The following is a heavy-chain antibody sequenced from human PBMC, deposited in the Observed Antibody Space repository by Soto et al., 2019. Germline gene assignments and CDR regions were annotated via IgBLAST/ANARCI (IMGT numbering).Heavy chain of an antibody. Sequence: SSETLSLTCTVSGGSISSGGYYWSWIRQHPGKGLEWIGYIYYSGSTYYNPSLKSRVTISVDTSKNQFSLKLSSVTAADTAVYYCARGDSGYYDSSGYYSYWGQGTLVTVSS. J-gene: IGHJ4*02. D-gene: IGHD3-22*01. CDR1: GGSISSGGYY. V-gene: IGHV4-31*03. CDR2: IYYSGST. CDR3: ARGDSGYYDSSGYYSY.